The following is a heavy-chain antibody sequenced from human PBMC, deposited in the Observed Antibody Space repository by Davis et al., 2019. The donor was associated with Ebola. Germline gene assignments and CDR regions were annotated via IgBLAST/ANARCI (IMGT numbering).Heavy chain of an antibody. CDR1: GYSFTNYW. CDR3: ARPLAARRGDAFDI. J-gene: IGHJ3*02. Sequence: GGSLRLSCKGSGYSFTNYWIGWVRQVPGKGLEWMGIIYPGDSDTRYSPSFQGQVTISADKSISTAYLQWSSLKASDTAMYYCARPLAARRGDAFDIWGQGTMVTVSS. CDR2: IYPGDSDT. V-gene: IGHV5-51*01. D-gene: IGHD6-13*01.